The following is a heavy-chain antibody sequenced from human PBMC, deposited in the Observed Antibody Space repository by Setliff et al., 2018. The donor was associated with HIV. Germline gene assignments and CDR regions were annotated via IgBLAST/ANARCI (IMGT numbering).Heavy chain of an antibody. J-gene: IGHJ4*02. Sequence: SETLSLTCAVYGGSFSGYYWSWIRQPPEKGLEWIGEINHSGSTNYNPSLKSRVTISVDTSKNQFSLKLSSVTAADTAVYYCAREPHPTVTSYYFDYWGQGTLVTVSS. D-gene: IGHD4-4*01. V-gene: IGHV4-34*01. CDR1: GGSFSGYY. CDR3: AREPHPTVTSYYFDY. CDR2: INHSGST.